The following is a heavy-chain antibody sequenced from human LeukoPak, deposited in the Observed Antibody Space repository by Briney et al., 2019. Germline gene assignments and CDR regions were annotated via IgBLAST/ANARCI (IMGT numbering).Heavy chain of an antibody. V-gene: IGHV3-30-3*01. CDR3: ARDAATVTSRLLGGRSYYFDY. CDR2: ISNDGGNR. D-gene: IGHD4-17*01. CDR1: GFTFSYYA. Sequence: GGSLRLSCVASGFTSGFTFSYYAMHWVRQAPGKGLEWVAFISNDGGNRYFANSVKGRFTISRDNSKNTVYLQMNSLGAEDTAVYYCARDAATVTSRLLGGRSYYFDYWGQGTLVTVSS. J-gene: IGHJ4*02.